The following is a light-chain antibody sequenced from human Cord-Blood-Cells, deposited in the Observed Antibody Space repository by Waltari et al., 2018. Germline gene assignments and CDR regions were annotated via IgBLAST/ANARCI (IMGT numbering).Light chain of an antibody. CDR3: SSYTSSSTLVV. J-gene: IGLJ2*01. CDR1: SSDVGGYNY. V-gene: IGLV2-14*01. CDR2: DVS. Sequence: QSALTQPASVSGSPGQSITISCTGTSSDVGGYNYVSWYQQHPGKAPKLMIYDVSTRPSRVSTRFSGSKSGNTASLTISGLQAEDEADYYCSSYTSSSTLVVFGGGTKLTVL.